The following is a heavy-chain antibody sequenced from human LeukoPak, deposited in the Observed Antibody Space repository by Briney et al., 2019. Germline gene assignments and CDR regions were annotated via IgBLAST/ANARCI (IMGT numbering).Heavy chain of an antibody. V-gene: IGHV3-74*03. CDR1: GFTFTRHW. CDR2: ITSYGSST. Sequence: PGGSLRLSCAVSGFTFTRHWMHWVRQVPGKGLVWVSRITSYGSSTMYADSVKGRFTLSRDNAKNTLYLQMKSLRAEDRAVYYCGRERYSSGTAAFDIWGQGTMVTVSS. CDR3: GRERYSSGTAAFDI. D-gene: IGHD2-15*01. J-gene: IGHJ3*02.